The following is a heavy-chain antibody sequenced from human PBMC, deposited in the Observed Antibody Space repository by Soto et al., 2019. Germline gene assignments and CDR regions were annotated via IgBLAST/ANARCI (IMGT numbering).Heavy chain of an antibody. CDR3: ARGSSGWYPNWFDT. D-gene: IGHD6-19*01. CDR2: IKQDGSEK. Sequence: SLRLPCAASGFNFSSYWMSCVRKAPGKGLEWVANIKQDGSEKYYVDSVKGRFTISRDNAKNSLYLQMNSLRAEDTAVYYCARGSSGWYPNWFDTWGQGTLVTVSS. V-gene: IGHV3-7*01. J-gene: IGHJ5*02. CDR1: GFNFSSYW.